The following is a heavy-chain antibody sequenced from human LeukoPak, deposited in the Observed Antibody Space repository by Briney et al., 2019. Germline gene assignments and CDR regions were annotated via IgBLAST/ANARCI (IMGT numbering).Heavy chain of an antibody. CDR3: ARRIVGANPCIDY. D-gene: IGHD1-26*01. V-gene: IGHV1-46*01. CDR2: INPSGGST. Sequence: ASVKVSCKASGYTFTSYYMHWVRQAPGQGLEWMGIINPSGGSTSYAQKFQGRVTMTRDTSKNQFSLKLSSVTAADMAVYYCARRIVGANPCIDYWGQGTLVTVSS. J-gene: IGHJ4*02. CDR1: GYTFTSYY.